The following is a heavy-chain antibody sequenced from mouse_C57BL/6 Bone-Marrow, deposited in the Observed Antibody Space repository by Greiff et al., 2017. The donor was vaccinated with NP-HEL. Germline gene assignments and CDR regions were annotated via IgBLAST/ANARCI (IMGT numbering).Heavy chain of an antibody. D-gene: IGHD1-1*01. Sequence: LKESGPGILQSSQTLSLTCSFSGFSLSTSGMGVSWIRQPSGKGLEWLAHIYWDDDKRYNPSLKSRLTISKDTSRNQVFLKITSVDTADTATYYCARDYYGSSYGYAMDYWGQGTSVTVSS. V-gene: IGHV8-12*01. CDR1: GFSLSTSGMG. CDR2: IYWDDDK. CDR3: ARDYYGSSYGYAMDY. J-gene: IGHJ4*01.